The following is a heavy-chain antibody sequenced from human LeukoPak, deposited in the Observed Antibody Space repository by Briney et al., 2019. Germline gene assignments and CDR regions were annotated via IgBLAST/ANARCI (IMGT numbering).Heavy chain of an antibody. CDR1: GGSISSGGYY. CDR3: ARRGGAGKAFDI. Sequence: SQTLSLTRTVSGGSISSGGYYWGWIRQPPGKGLEWIGSIYYSGSTYYNPSLKSRVTISVDTSKNQFSLKLSSVTAADTAVYYCARRGGAGKAFDIWGQGTMVTVSS. D-gene: IGHD3-3*01. V-gene: IGHV4-39*01. J-gene: IGHJ3*02. CDR2: IYYSGST.